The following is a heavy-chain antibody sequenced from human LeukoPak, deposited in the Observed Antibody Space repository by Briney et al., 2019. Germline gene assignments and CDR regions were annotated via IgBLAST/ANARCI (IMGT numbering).Heavy chain of an antibody. Sequence: GGSLRLSCAASGFTFSSYAMGWVRQAPGKGLEWVSAISGSGGSTYYADSVKGRFTISRDNSKNTLYLQMNSLRAEDTAVYYCAKNPKFGELLNWGQGTLGTVSS. D-gene: IGHD3-10*01. CDR2: ISGSGGST. CDR3: AKNPKFGELLN. J-gene: IGHJ4*02. V-gene: IGHV3-23*01. CDR1: GFTFSSYA.